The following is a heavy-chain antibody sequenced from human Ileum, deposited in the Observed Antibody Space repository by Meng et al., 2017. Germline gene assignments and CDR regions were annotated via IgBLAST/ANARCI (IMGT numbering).Heavy chain of an antibody. CDR1: RYTFTNYD. V-gene: IGHV7-4-1*02. J-gene: IGHJ4*02. Sequence: QVQLGQSGPELKKPEASVKVSCKASRYTFTNYDINWVRQAPGQGPEWMGWINTNTGNPTYAQGFTGRFVFSLDTSVNTAHLQISTLTAEDTAVYYCATSGGGFDYWGQGALVTVSS. CDR3: ATSGGGFDY. CDR2: INTNTGNP. D-gene: IGHD1-26*01.